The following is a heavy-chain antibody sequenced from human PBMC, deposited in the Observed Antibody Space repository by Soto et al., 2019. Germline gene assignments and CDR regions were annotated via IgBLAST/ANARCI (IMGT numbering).Heavy chain of an antibody. D-gene: IGHD5-18*01. V-gene: IGHV3-15*01. CDR1: GLTFSNVW. CDR3: AITAMINRDSSTSFDY. J-gene: IGHJ4*02. Sequence: PGGSLRLSCAASGLTFSNVWMTWVRQAPGKGLEWVGRIKSKSDGETADVAAPVKARFTISRDDSKNTVFLEMNSLKSEDTALYYCAITAMINRDSSTSFDYWGRGTQGTVS. CDR2: IKSKSDGETA.